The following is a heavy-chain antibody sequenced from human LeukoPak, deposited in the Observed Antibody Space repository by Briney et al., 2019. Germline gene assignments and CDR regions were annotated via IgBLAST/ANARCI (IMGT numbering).Heavy chain of an antibody. CDR3: ARNMVRGVIPFDY. CDR1: GFTFSSYA. CDR2: ISYDGSNK. J-gene: IGHJ4*02. D-gene: IGHD3-10*01. V-gene: IGHV3-30*12. Sequence: GGSLRLSCAASGFTFSSYAMSWVRQAPGKGLERVAVISYDGSNKYYADSVKGRFTISRDNAKNSLYLQMNSLRAEDTAVYYCARNMVRGVIPFDYWGQGTLVTVSS.